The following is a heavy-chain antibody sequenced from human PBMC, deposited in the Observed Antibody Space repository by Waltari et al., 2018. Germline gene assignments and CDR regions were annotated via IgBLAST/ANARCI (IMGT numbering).Heavy chain of an antibody. V-gene: IGHV3-53*01. CDR1: GFTVTSNY. D-gene: IGHD1-7*01. CDR3: ASSGTITYSALDF. Sequence: EVQLVESGGGLIQPGGSLRLSCAASGFTVTSNYMSWVRQAPGEGLEWVSMIYASGDTFNADSVKGRFTISRDKYTNTVYLQMNNLRAEDTAVYYCASSGTITYSALDFWGQGTMVTVSS. J-gene: IGHJ3*01. CDR2: IYASGDT.